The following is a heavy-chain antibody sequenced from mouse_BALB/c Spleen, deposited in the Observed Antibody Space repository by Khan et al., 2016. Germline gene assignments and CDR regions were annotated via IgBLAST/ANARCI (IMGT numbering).Heavy chain of an antibody. J-gene: IGHJ4*01. D-gene: IGHD2-1*01. Sequence: QVQLQQSGAELVRPGVSVKISCKGYGYTFTDYAMHWVKQSHAKSLEWIGVISTYYGDTSYNQKFEGKATMTVDTSSSTAYMERARLTSEDSAIYDCAREGLNYDYAMDYWGQGTSVTVSS. CDR2: ISTYYGDT. CDR3: AREGLNYDYAMDY. V-gene: IGHV1S137*01. CDR1: GYTFTDYA.